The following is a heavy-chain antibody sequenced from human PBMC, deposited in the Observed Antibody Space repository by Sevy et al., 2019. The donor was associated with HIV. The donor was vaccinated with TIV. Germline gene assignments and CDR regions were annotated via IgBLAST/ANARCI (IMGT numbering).Heavy chain of an antibody. Sequence: GGSLRLSCTASGFTFGDYAMSWFRQAPGKGLEWVGFIRSKAYGGTTEYAASVKGRFTISREDSKSIAYLQMNSLKTEDTAGYYCTRDPLPYYYDSSGYSYYFDYWGQGTLVTVSS. D-gene: IGHD3-22*01. J-gene: IGHJ4*02. CDR1: GFTFGDYA. CDR3: TRDPLPYYYDSSGYSYYFDY. V-gene: IGHV3-49*03. CDR2: IRSKAYGGTT.